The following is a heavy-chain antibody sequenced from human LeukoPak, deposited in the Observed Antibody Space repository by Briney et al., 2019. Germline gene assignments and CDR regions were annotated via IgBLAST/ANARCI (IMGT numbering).Heavy chain of an antibody. CDR3: AREGSYSSGWLLH. CDR2: IIPIFGTA. D-gene: IGHD6-19*01. CDR1: GGTFSSYA. Sequence: SVKVSCKASGGTFSSYAISWVRQAPGQGLEWMGGIIPIFGTANYAQKFQGRVTITADESTSTAYMELSSLRSEDTAVYYCAREGSYSSGWLLHWGQGTLVTVSS. J-gene: IGHJ1*01. V-gene: IGHV1-69*13.